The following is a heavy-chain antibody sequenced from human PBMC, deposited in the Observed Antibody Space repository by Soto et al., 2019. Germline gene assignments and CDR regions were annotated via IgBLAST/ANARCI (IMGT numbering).Heavy chain of an antibody. D-gene: IGHD1-26*01. CDR2: ISYDGSNK. J-gene: IGHJ4*02. CDR3: AKGWERIDY. Sequence: QVQLVESGGGVVQPGRSLRLSCAASGFTFSSYGMHWVRQAPGKGLEWVAVISYDGSNKYYADSVKGRFTISRDNSKNTLYLQMNSLRAEDTAVYYCAKGWERIDYWGQGTLVTVSS. V-gene: IGHV3-30*18. CDR1: GFTFSSYG.